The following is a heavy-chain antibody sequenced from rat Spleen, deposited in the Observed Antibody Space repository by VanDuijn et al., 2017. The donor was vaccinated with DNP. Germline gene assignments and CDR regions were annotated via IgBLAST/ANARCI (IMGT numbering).Heavy chain of an antibody. D-gene: IGHD5-1*01. V-gene: IGHV5S10*01. Sequence: EVQLVESGGGLLQPGRSLKLSCAASGFTFSDYNMAWVRQAPKKGLEWVATIMFDGITTFYRDSVKGRFTISRDNAKSILYLQMDSLRSEDTATYYCATHLGAPFAYWGQGTLVTVSS. CDR1: GFTFSDYN. CDR3: ATHLGAPFAY. J-gene: IGHJ3*01. CDR2: IMFDGITT.